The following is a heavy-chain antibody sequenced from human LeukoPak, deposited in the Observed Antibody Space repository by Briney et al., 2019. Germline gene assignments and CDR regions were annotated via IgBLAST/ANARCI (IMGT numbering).Heavy chain of an antibody. D-gene: IGHD3-10*01. Sequence: SETLSLTCAVYGGSFSGYYWSWIRQPPGKGLEWIGYIYHSGSTYYNPSLKSRVTISVDRSKNQFSLKLSSVTAADTAVYYCARGYYYGSGSYFFDYWGQGTLVTVSS. CDR3: ARGYYYGSGSYFFDY. V-gene: IGHV4-34*01. J-gene: IGHJ4*02. CDR1: GGSFSGYY. CDR2: IYHSGST.